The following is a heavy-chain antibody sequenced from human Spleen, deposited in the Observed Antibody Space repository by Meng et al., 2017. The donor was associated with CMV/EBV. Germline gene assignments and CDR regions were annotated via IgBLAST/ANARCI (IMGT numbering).Heavy chain of an antibody. D-gene: IGHD2-2*01. CDR2: ISPYDGDT. CDR1: YG. V-gene: IGHV1-18*01. CDR3: ARDLEYCGSTSCFEDCFDP. J-gene: IGHJ5*02. Sequence: YGISWGRQAPGQGLEWMGWISPYDGDTNYARKLQGRVTLTTDTSTTTAYMELRSLRSDDTAVYYCARDLEYCGSTSCFEDCFDPWGQGTLVTVSS.